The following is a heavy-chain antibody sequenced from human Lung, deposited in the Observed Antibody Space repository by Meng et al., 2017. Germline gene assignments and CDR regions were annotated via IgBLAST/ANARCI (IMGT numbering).Heavy chain of an antibody. Sequence: QVQLQESGPGLVKPSQTLSLTCTVACGSISSGDYYWSWIRQPPGKGLEWIGYIYYSGSTYYTPSLKSRVIISVDTSKNQFSLKLTSVTGADTAVYYCARVGGCSGGGCYHRLFDYWGQGTLVTVSS. CDR1: CGSISSGDYY. CDR3: ARVGGCSGGGCYHRLFDY. V-gene: IGHV4-30-4*01. J-gene: IGHJ4*02. CDR2: IYYSGST. D-gene: IGHD2-15*01.